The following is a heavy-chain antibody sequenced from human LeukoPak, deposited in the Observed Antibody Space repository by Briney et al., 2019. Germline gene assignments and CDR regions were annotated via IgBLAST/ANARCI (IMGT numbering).Heavy chain of an antibody. D-gene: IGHD1-26*01. Sequence: PSETLSLTCTVSGGSTSSSSYYWGWIRQPPGKGLEWIGSIYYSGSTYYNPSLKSRVTISVDTSKNQFSLKLSSVTAADTAVYYCARGRGADYWGQGTLVTVSS. CDR1: GGSTSSSSYY. J-gene: IGHJ4*02. V-gene: IGHV4-39*07. CDR3: ARGRGADY. CDR2: IYYSGST.